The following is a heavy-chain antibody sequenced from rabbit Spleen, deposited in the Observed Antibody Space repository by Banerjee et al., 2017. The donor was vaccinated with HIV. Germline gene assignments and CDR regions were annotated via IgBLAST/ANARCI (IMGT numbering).Heavy chain of an antibody. CDR2: IDPIFGNT. CDR1: GFDFSNYG. Sequence: QEQLVESGGGLVQPGGSLKLSCKASGFDFSNYGVSWVRQAPGKGLEWIGYIDPIFGNTYYATWVNGRFTISSHNAQNTLYLQLSSLTAADTATYFCVRDQAGDANYGPYYLNLWGPGPLVTVS. CDR3: VRDQAGDANYGPYYLNL. V-gene: IGHV1S47*01. J-gene: IGHJ4*01. D-gene: IGHD6-1*01.